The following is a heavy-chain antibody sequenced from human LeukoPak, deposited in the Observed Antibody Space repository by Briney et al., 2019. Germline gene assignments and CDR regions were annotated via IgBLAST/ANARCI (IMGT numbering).Heavy chain of an antibody. Sequence: GGSLRLSCAASGFTFSSYGMHWVRQAPGKGLEWVAVIWYDGSNRYYADSVKGRFTISRDNSKNTLYLQMNSLRAEDTAVYYCARETDGSSFDYWGQGTLVTVSS. V-gene: IGHV3-33*01. CDR2: IWYDGSNR. CDR1: GFTFSSYG. D-gene: IGHD1-26*01. CDR3: ARETDGSSFDY. J-gene: IGHJ4*02.